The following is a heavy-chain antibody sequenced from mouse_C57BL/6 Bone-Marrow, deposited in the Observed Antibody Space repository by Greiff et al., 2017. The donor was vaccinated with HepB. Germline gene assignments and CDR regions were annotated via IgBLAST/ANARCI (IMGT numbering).Heavy chain of an antibody. Sequence: QVHVKQSGAELARPGASVKLSCKASGYTFTSYGISWVKQRTGQGLEWIGEIYPRSGNTYYNEKFKGKATLTADKSSSTAYMELRSLTSEDSAVYFCARDYYGLDYWGQGTTLTVSS. V-gene: IGHV1-81*01. CDR2: IYPRSGNT. CDR1: GYTFTSYG. D-gene: IGHD1-1*01. CDR3: ARDYYGLDY. J-gene: IGHJ2*01.